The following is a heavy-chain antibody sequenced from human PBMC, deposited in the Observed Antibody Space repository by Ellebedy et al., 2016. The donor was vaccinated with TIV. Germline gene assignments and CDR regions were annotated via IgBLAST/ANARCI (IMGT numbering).Heavy chain of an antibody. V-gene: IGHV2-5*02. CDR2: IYGDDDK. CDR1: GLSLTTSDVA. J-gene: IGHJ2*01. CDR3: AHREKMGPDAWYFDL. Sequence: SGPTLVKPTQTLTLTCTFSGLSLTTSDVAVGWIRQPPGKALEWLALIYGDDDKHYSPSLKSRLTITKDTSKNQVVLTMANMDPVDTATYYCAHREKMGPDAWYFDLWGRGTLVTVSS. D-gene: IGHD2-8*01.